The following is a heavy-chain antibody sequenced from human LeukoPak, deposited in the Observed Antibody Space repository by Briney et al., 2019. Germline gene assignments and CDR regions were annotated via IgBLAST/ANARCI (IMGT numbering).Heavy chain of an antibody. J-gene: IGHJ4*02. CDR2: ISGSGGST. Sequence: GGSLRLSCAAPGFTFTSYAMSWVRQAPGKGLEWVSAISGSGGSTYYADSVKGRFTISRDNSKNTLYLKMNSLRAEDTAVYYCAKFGGSYYYFDYWGQGTLVTVSS. CDR1: GFTFTSYA. CDR3: AKFGGSYYYFDY. D-gene: IGHD1-26*01. V-gene: IGHV3-23*01.